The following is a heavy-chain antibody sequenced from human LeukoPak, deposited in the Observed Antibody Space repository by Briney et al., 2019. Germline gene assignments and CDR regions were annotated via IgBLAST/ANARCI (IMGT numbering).Heavy chain of an antibody. D-gene: IGHD3-10*01. CDR2: IYGSGST. J-gene: IGHJ5*02. CDR3: ARDSGTTGEVKFDP. CDR1: GGSISRYY. Sequence: RPSETLSLTCTVSGGSISRYYWSWIRQPAGKGLQWIGRIYGSGSTTYNPSLKSRLTMSVDTSKNQFSLKLSSMTAADTAIYYCARDSGTTGEVKFDPWGQGTLVTVSS. V-gene: IGHV4-4*07.